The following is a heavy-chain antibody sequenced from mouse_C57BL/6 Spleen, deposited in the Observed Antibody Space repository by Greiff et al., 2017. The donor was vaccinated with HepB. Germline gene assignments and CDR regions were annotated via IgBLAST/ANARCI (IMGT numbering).Heavy chain of an antibody. J-gene: IGHJ3*01. D-gene: IGHD2-5*01. CDR2: ISSGGDYI. CDR3: TREGYSNGFAY. V-gene: IGHV5-9-1*02. CDR1: GFTFSSYA. Sequence: EVQRVESGEGLVKPGGSLKLSCAASGFTFSSYAMSWVRQTPEKRLEWVAYISSGGDYIYYADTVKGRFTISRDNARNTLYLQMSSLKSEDTAMYYCTREGYSNGFAYWGQGTLVTVSA.